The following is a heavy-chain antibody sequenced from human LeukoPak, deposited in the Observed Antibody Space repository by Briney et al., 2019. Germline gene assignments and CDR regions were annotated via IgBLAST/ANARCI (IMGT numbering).Heavy chain of an antibody. J-gene: IGHJ6*02. CDR1: GFTFSIYA. D-gene: IGHD2-15*01. V-gene: IGHV3-23*01. CDR2: ISGNSRDT. Sequence: PGGSLRLSCAASGFTFSIYAMTWVRQAPGKGLEWVSAISGNSRDTHYIDSVKGRFTISRDNSKNTLYLQMNSLRADDTAVYYCARYCSGGSCFLNYYGMDVCGQGATVTVSS. CDR3: ARYCSGGSCFLNYYGMDV.